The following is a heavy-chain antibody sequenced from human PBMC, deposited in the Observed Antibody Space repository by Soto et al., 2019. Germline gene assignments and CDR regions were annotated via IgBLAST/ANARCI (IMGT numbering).Heavy chain of an antibody. CDR3: ARGSSGDKVHY. D-gene: IGHD7-27*01. Sequence: QVQLQESGPGLVKPSQTLSLSCPVSGGSITSDYSCWSWIRQPPGEGLEWIGHIFDSGTTYTNPSRRSQVAISLDTSKNHFSLTLSSVTPADTAVYYCARGSSGDKVHYWGQGALVTVSS. CDR2: IFDSGTT. V-gene: IGHV4-30-4*01. CDR1: GGSITSDYSC. J-gene: IGHJ4*02.